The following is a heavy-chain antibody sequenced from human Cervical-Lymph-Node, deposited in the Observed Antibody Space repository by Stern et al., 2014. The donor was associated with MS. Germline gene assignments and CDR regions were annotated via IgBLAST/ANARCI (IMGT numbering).Heavy chain of an antibody. CDR2: INPNSGDT. V-gene: IGHV1-2*02. D-gene: IGHD3/OR15-3a*01. J-gene: IGHJ4*02. CDR3: ARELDDFWTGYYL. Sequence: VQLVQSGAEVKKPGASVKVSCKASGYSFTGYFMHWLRQAPGQGLAWLGWINPNSGDTTYARKVQGRVTMTRDTSITTAYMELTRLRSDDTAVYYCARELDDFWTGYYLWGQGTLVTVSS. CDR1: GYSFTGYF.